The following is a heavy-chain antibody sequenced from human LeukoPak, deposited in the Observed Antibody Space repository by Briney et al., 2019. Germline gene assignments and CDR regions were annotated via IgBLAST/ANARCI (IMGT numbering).Heavy chain of an antibody. J-gene: IGHJ6*02. CDR3: ARAYDFWSGKYYYYGMDV. Sequence: SETLSLTCTVSGGSISSYYWSWIRQPPGKGLEWIGYIYYSGSTNYNPSLKSRATISVDTSKNQFSLKLSSVTAADTAVYYCARAYDFWSGKYYYYGMDVWGQGTTVTVSS. D-gene: IGHD3-3*01. V-gene: IGHV4-59*01. CDR1: GGSISSYY. CDR2: IYYSGST.